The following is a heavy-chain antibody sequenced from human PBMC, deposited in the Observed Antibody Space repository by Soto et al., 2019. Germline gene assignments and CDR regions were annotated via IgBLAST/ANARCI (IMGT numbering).Heavy chain of an antibody. CDR3: AKDRGSGYGPGDAFDI. Sequence: GGSLRLSCAASGFTFSSYGMHWVRQAPGKGLEWVAVISYDGSNKYYADSVKGRFTISRDNSKNTLYLQMNSLRAEDTAVYYCAKDRGSGYGPGDAFDIWGQGTMVTVSS. CDR2: ISYDGSNK. D-gene: IGHD5-12*01. CDR1: GFTFSSYG. V-gene: IGHV3-30*18. J-gene: IGHJ3*02.